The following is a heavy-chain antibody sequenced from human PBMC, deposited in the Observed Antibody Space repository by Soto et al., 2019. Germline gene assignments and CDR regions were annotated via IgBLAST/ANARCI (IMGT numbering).Heavy chain of an antibody. CDR3: ARAYDFWSGYYSPPASPNWFDP. Sequence: QVQLQQWGAGLLKPSETLSLTCAVYGGSFSGYYWSWIRQPPGKGLEWIGEINHSGSTNYNPSLKSRVTISVDTSKNQFSLKLSSVTAADTAVYYCARAYDFWSGYYSPPASPNWFDPWGQGTLVTVSS. J-gene: IGHJ5*02. CDR2: INHSGST. V-gene: IGHV4-34*01. CDR1: GGSFSGYY. D-gene: IGHD3-3*01.